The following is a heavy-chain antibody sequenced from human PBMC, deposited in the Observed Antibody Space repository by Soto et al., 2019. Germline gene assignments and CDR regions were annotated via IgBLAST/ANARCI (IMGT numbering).Heavy chain of an antibody. CDR1: GFTFSSYS. J-gene: IGHJ4*02. V-gene: IGHV3-21*01. CDR2: ISSSSSYI. CDR3: ASLPSLALAPIDY. Sequence: PGGSLRLSCAASGFTFSSYSMNWVRQAPGKGLEWVSSISSSSSYIYYADSVKGRFTISRDNAKNSLYLQMNSLRAEDTAVYYCASLPSLALAPIDYWGQGTLVTVS. D-gene: IGHD2-15*01.